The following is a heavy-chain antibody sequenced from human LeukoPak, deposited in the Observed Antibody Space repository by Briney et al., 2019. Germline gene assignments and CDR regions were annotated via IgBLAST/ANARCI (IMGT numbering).Heavy chain of an antibody. V-gene: IGHV3-48*04. CDR3: ARDNLAAAGYYFDY. CDR2: ISSSSGTI. J-gene: IGHJ4*02. CDR1: GFTFSSYN. D-gene: IGHD6-13*01. Sequence: QPGGSLRLSCAASGFTFSSYNMNWVRQAPGKGLEWVSYISSSSGTIYYADSVKGRFTISRDNAKNSLYLQMNRLRAEDTAVYYCARDNLAAAGYYFDYWGQGTLVAVSS.